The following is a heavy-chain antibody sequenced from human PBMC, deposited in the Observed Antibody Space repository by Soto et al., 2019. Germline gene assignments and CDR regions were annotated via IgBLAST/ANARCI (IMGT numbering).Heavy chain of an antibody. J-gene: IGHJ4*02. CDR1: GGSISSYY. V-gene: IGHV4-59*01. CDR2: MYYSGST. CDR3: AGGGHPPIYY. Sequence: SETLSLTCTVSGGSISSYYWSWIRQPPGKGLEWIGYMYYSGSTNYNPSLKSRVTISVDTSKNQFSLKLSSVTAADTAVYYCAGGGHPPIYYWARGTSVPVSS.